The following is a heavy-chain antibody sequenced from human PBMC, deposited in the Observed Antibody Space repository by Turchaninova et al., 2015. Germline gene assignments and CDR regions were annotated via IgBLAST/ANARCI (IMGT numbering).Heavy chain of an antibody. CDR3: ASIAVAGNDAFDS. J-gene: IGHJ3*02. CDR1: GGSISSGGYY. V-gene: IGHV4-31*01. D-gene: IGHD6-19*01. Sequence: QVQLQESGPGLVKPSQTLSLTCTVSGGSISSGGYYWSWIRQHPGKGVGWFGYFYYSVSTYDNPALELPFTVLSDSSKNQCPRRWSSVAAADTAVYYWASIAVAGNDAFDSWGQGTMVTVSS. CDR2: FYYSVST.